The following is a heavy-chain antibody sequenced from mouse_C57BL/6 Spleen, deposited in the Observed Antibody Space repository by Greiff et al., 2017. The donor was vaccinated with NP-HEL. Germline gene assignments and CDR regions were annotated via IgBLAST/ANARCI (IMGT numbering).Heavy chain of an antibody. CDR2: IDPSDSYT. CDR1: GYTFTSYW. J-gene: IGHJ2*01. Sequence: VQLQQPGAELVKPGASVKLSCKASGYTFTSYWMQWVKQRPGQGLEWIGEIDPSDSYTNYNQKFKGKATLTVDTSSSTAYMQLSSLTSEDSAVYYCARTGNPYFDYWGQGTTLTVSS. D-gene: IGHD2-1*01. V-gene: IGHV1-50*01. CDR3: ARTGNPYFDY.